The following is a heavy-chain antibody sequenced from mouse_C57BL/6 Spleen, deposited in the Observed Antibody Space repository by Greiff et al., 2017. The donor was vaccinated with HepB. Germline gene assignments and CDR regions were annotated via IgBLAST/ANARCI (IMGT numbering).Heavy chain of an antibody. J-gene: IGHJ4*01. V-gene: IGHV1-62-2*01. Sequence: VQLQQSGAELVKPGASVKLTCKASGYTFTEYTIHWVKQRSGQGLEWIGWFYPGSGSITYNEKFKDKATLTADKSSSTVYMELSRLTSEDSAVYFCARHEENYGNYHYAMDYWGQGTSVTVSS. CDR1: GYTFTEYT. D-gene: IGHD2-1*01. CDR2: FYPGSGSI. CDR3: ARHEENYGNYHYAMDY.